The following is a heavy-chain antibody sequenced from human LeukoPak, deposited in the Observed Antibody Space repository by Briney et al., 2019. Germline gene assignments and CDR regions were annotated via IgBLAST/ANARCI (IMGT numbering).Heavy chain of an antibody. D-gene: IGHD6-19*01. CDR1: GGSISSYY. CDR2: IYTSGGT. Sequence: SETLSPTCTVSGGSISSYYWSWIRQPAGKGLEWIGRIYTSGGTNYNPSLKSRVTMSVDTSKNQFSLKLSSVTAADTAVYYCARDSRRIAVASYGMDVWGQGTTVTVSS. J-gene: IGHJ6*02. CDR3: ARDSRRIAVASYGMDV. V-gene: IGHV4-4*07.